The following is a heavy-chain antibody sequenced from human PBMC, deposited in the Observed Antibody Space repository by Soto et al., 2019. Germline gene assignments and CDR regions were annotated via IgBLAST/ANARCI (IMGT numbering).Heavy chain of an antibody. V-gene: IGHV1-18*04. CDR2: ISGSNGAT. J-gene: IGHJ5*01. CDR1: GYSFINYG. Sequence: QVQLVQSGAEVKKPGASVKVSCKFSGYSFINYGMTWVRQAPGQGLEWMGWISGSNGATNYAQRFQGRVTLTTDTSTNTAYMELWSLRLDDTAIYYCARDSKWLIINGNWFDSWGQGTLVTVSS. D-gene: IGHD5-12*01. CDR3: ARDSKWLIINGNWFDS.